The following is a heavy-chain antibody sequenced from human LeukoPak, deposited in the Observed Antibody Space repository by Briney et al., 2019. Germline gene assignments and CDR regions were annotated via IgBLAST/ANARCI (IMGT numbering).Heavy chain of an antibody. Sequence: SETPSLTCDVSGHSIRSSSYWGWIWQPPGKGLEWIGSIYHSGNTYYNSSLKSRLIISVDTSKNQISLKLSSVAAADTAIYYCARGRGGSGDRVIFDIWGQGTLVTISS. J-gene: IGHJ4*02. CDR1: GHSIRSSSY. CDR3: ARGRGGSGDRVIFDI. CDR2: IYHSGNT. D-gene: IGHD1-26*01. V-gene: IGHV4-38-2*01.